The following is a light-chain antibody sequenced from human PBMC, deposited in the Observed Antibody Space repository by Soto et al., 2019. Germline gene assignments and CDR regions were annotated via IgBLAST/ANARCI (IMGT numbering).Light chain of an antibody. Sequence: QSVLTQPPSVSGAPGQRVTISCIGGSSNIGAGYEVHWYQQLPGTVPKLLIYDNNRRPSGVPDRFSGSKSGTSSSLAISGLQSKDEADDYCATWDDSLDGGVVFGGGTKLTVL. CDR1: SSNIGAGYE. V-gene: IGLV1-40*01. CDR3: ATWDDSLDGGVV. CDR2: DNN. J-gene: IGLJ3*02.